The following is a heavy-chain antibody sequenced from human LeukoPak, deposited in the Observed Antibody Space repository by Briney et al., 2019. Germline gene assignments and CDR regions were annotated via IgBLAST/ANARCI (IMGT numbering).Heavy chain of an antibody. D-gene: IGHD3-9*01. Sequence: SETLSLTCTVSGGSISSSSYYWGWIRQRPGKGLEWIGSIYYSGSTYYNSSLKSRVTISVDTSKNQFSLKLSSVTAADTAVYYCARGDWLTLRVFDYWGQGTLVTVSS. CDR2: IYYSGST. CDR1: GGSISSSSYY. V-gene: IGHV4-39*01. CDR3: ARGDWLTLRVFDY. J-gene: IGHJ4*02.